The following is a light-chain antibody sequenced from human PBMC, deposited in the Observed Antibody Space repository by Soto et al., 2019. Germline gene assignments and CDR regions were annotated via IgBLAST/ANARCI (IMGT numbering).Light chain of an antibody. CDR1: SSVVGGYNY. V-gene: IGLV2-14*01. J-gene: IGLJ1*01. Sequence: QSVLTQPASVSGSPGQSITISCTGTSSVVGGYNYVSWYQQHPGKAPKLMIYDVSNRPSGVSNRFSGSKSGNTASLTISGLQAEDEADYYCSSYTSSSTLGVFGTGTKVTVL. CDR2: DVS. CDR3: SSYTSSSTLGV.